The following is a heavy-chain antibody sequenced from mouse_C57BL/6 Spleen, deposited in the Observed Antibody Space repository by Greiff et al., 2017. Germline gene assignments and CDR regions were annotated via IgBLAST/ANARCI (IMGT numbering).Heavy chain of an antibody. CDR1: GYTFTSYW. CDR2: IDPSDSET. CDR3: ARGYDYDEEDFDY. D-gene: IGHD2-4*01. V-gene: IGHV1-52*01. J-gene: IGHJ2*01. Sequence: VQLQQPGAELVRPGSSVKLSCKASGYTFTSYWMHWVKQRPIRGLEWIGNIDPSDSETHYNQKFKDKATLTVDKSSSTAYMQLSSLTSEDSAVYYCARGYDYDEEDFDYWGQGTTLTVSS.